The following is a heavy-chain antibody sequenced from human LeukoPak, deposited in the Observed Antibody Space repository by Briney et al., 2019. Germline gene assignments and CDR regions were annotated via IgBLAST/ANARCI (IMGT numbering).Heavy chain of an antibody. CDR1: GYTFTSYG. V-gene: IGHV1-18*04. Sequence: GASVKVSCKASGYTFTSYGISWVRQAPGQGLEWMGWISAYNGNTNYAQKLQGRVTMTTDTSTSTAYMELRSLRSDDTAVYYGARDLGYYYGSGSYSEFDYWGQGTLVTVSS. D-gene: IGHD3-10*01. CDR2: ISAYNGNT. J-gene: IGHJ4*02. CDR3: ARDLGYYYGSGSYSEFDY.